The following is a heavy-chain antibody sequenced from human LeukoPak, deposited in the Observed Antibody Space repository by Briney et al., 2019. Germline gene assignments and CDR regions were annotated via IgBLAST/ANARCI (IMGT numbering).Heavy chain of an antibody. J-gene: IGHJ4*02. V-gene: IGHV3-15*05. Sequence: KSGGSLRLSCAASGFTFTNAWLTWVRQPPGKGLEWVGRIKSKTDGGTIDYAAPVKGRFTISRDDSKTTLYLQMNSLETEDTAAYYCAATRGSGGYDWEWGQGTLVIVSS. CDR3: AATRGSGGYDWE. CDR1: GFTFTNAW. CDR2: IKSKTDGGTI. D-gene: IGHD5-12*01.